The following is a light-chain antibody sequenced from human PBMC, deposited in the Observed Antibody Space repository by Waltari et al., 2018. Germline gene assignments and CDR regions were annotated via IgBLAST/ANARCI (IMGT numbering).Light chain of an antibody. J-gene: IGLJ2*01. CDR2: QDI. CDR3: YSAADNHRVL. V-gene: IGLV3-27*01. Sequence: SSELTQPASVSVSLGQTAVITCSGDSLAKQNGRWFQLKPGQAPVLFIYQDIERPSGIPDRFSGSSSGTTLTLTISGAQVEDEAAYYCYSAADNHRVLFGGGTKLTVL. CDR1: SLAKQN.